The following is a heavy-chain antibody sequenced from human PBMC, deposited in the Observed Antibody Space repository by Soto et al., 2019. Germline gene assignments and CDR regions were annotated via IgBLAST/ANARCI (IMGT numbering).Heavy chain of an antibody. CDR2: IGTAGDT. Sequence: PGGSLRLSCAASGFTFSSYDMHWVRQATGKGLEWVSAIGTAGDTYYPGSVKGRFTISRENAKNSLYLQMNSLRAEGTAVYYCARASPRTIFGVVIIDGMDVWGQGTTVTVSS. V-gene: IGHV3-13*01. CDR1: GFTFSSYD. J-gene: IGHJ6*02. D-gene: IGHD3-3*01. CDR3: ARASPRTIFGVVIIDGMDV.